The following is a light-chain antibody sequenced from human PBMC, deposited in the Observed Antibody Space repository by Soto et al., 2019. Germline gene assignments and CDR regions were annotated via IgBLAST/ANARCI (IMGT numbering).Light chain of an antibody. CDR1: QGLSND. J-gene: IGKJ2*01. CDR3: LQYNSYPYT. V-gene: IGKV1-17*01. CDR2: DTS. Sequence: DIQMTQSPSSLSAAVGDRVTITCRASQGLSNDLGWFQQKPGKAPKLLIYDTSSLQSGVPSRFSGSGSGTEFTLTITSLQPEDFATYYCLQYNSYPYTFGQGTKLDLK.